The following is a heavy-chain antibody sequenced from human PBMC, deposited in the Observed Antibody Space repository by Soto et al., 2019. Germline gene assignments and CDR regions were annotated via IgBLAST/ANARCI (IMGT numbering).Heavy chain of an antibody. Sequence: GGSLRLSCAASGFTFSSYWMHWVRQAPGKGLVWVSRINSDGSSTTYADSVKGRFTISRDNAKNTLYLQMNSLRAEDTAIYYCARTDSVRNLPFDYWGQGTLVTVSS. V-gene: IGHV3-74*01. CDR2: INSDGSST. CDR1: GFTFSSYW. J-gene: IGHJ4*02. D-gene: IGHD2-2*01. CDR3: ARTDSVRNLPFDY.